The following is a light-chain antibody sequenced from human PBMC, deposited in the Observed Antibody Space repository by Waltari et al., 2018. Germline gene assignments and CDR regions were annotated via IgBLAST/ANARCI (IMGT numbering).Light chain of an antibody. CDR2: LNSDGSH. CDR1: LGHSDFP. V-gene: IGLV4-69*01. J-gene: IGLJ2*01. Sequence: QPVLTQSPSASASLGASVKLTCTLSLGHSDFPIAWHQQQPERGPRYLMKLNSDGSHTKGDEIPDRFSGSSSGAERYLTISSLQSEDEAAYDCQTWGSGIVTFGGGTQLTVL. CDR3: QTWGSGIVT.